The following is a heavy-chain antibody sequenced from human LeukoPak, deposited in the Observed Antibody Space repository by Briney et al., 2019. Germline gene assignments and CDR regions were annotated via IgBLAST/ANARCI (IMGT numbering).Heavy chain of an antibody. J-gene: IGHJ4*02. D-gene: IGHD6-19*01. CDR1: GYTFTGYY. CDR2: INPNSGGT. V-gene: IGHV1-2*02. CDR3: GRIAVAGREGDY. Sequence: ASVKVSCKASGYTFTGYYMHWVRQAPGQGLEWMGWINPNSGGTNYAQKFQGRVTMTRDTSISTAYMELSRLRSDDTAVYYCGRIAVAGREGDYWGQGTLVTVSS.